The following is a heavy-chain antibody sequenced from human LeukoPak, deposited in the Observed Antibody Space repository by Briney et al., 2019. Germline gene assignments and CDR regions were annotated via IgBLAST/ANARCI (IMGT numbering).Heavy chain of an antibody. Sequence: SETLSLTCAVYGGSFSGYYWSWIRQPPGKGLEWIGEINHSGSTNYNPSLKSRVTISVDTSKNQFSLKLSSVTAADTAVYYCARGRFRSPNWFDPGGQGTLVTVSS. J-gene: IGHJ5*02. V-gene: IGHV4-34*01. D-gene: IGHD1-14*01. CDR2: INHSGST. CDR3: ARGRFRSPNWFDP. CDR1: GGSFSGYY.